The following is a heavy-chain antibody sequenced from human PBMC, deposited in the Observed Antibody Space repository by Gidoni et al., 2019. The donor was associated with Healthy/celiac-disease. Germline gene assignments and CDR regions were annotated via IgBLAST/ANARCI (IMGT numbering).Heavy chain of an antibody. CDR2: ISYDGSNK. J-gene: IGHJ4*02. CDR3: AKTVTTLVGTMTAFDY. Sequence: QVQLVESGGGVVQPGRSLRLSCAASGFTFSSYGMHWVRQAPGKGLEWVAVISYDGSNKYYADAVKGRFTISRDNSKNTLYLQMNSLRAEDTAVYYCAKTVTTLVGTMTAFDYWGQGTLVTVSS. CDR1: GFTFSSYG. D-gene: IGHD4-4*01. V-gene: IGHV3-30*18.